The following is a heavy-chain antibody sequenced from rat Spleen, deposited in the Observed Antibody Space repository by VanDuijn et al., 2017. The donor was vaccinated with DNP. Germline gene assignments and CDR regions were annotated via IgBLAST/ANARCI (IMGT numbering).Heavy chain of an antibody. Sequence: EVQLVESGGGLVQPGRSLKLSCVASGFSFSNYDMAWVRQAPTKGLEWVAYISTSGRKTYYRESVKGRFTVSRDNAKSTLYLQMDSLRSEDTATYYCVLKLGDYWGQGTLVTVSS. D-gene: IGHD3-7*01. V-gene: IGHV5-25*01. CDR3: VLKLGDY. CDR2: ISTSGRKT. CDR1: GFSFSNYD. J-gene: IGHJ3*01.